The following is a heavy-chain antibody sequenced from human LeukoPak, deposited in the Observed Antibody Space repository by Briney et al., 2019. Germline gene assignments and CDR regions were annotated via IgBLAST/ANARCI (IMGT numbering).Heavy chain of an antibody. Sequence: SETLSLTCTVSGGSISSSSYYWGWIRQPPGKGLEWIGSIYYSGSTYYNPSLKSRVTISADTSKNQFSLKLSSVTAADTAVYYCATGASWYEGYFDYWGQGTLVTVSS. CDR3: ATGASWYEGYFDY. V-gene: IGHV4-39*01. J-gene: IGHJ4*02. CDR1: GGSISSSSYY. D-gene: IGHD1-26*01. CDR2: IYYSGST.